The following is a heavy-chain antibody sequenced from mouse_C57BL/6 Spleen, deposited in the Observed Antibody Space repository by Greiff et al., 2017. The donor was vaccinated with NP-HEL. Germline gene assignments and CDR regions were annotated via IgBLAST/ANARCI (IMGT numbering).Heavy chain of an antibody. CDR1: GYTFTDYE. J-gene: IGHJ2*01. CDR3: TDYGSFFGY. D-gene: IGHD1-1*01. V-gene: IGHV1-15*01. Sequence: QVQLQQSGAELVRPGASVTLSCKASGYTFTDYEMHWVKQTPVHGLEWIGAIDPETGGTAYNQKFKGKAILTADKSSSTDYMELRSLTSEDSAVYYLTDYGSFFGYWGQGTTLTVSS. CDR2: IDPETGGT.